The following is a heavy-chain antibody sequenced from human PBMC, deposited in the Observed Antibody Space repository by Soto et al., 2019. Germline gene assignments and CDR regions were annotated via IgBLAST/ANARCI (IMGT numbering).Heavy chain of an antibody. Sequence: SETLSLTCAVYGGSFSGYYWTWIRQPPGKGLEWIGYTFYSGTTYYNPSLKSRVTISVDTSKNQFSLKLSSVTAANTAVYYCARSVDPWGQGTLVTVSS. J-gene: IGHJ5*02. CDR3: ARSVDP. V-gene: IGHV4-34*09. CDR1: GGSFSGYY. CDR2: TFYSGTT.